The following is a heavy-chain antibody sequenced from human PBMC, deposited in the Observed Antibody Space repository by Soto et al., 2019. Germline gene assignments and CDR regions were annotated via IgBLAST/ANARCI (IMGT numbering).Heavy chain of an antibody. CDR3: ARRVFRLRLGELSFGSHYYGMDV. D-gene: IGHD3-16*01. CDR2: IIPIFGTA. Sequence: ASVQVSCKASGGTFSSYAISCVRQAPGQGLEWMGGIIPIFGTANYAQKFQGRVTITADKSTSTAYMELSSLRSEDTAVYYCARRVFRLRLGELSFGSHYYGMDVWGQGTTVTVSS. J-gene: IGHJ6*02. CDR1: GGTFSSYA. V-gene: IGHV1-69*06.